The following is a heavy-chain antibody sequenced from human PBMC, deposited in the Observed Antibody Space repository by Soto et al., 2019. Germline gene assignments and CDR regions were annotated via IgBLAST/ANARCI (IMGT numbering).Heavy chain of an antibody. Sequence: PGGSLRLSCAASGFTFSNYAMNWVRQAPGGGLEWVSATTGSGDRSYLTDSVKGRFTISRDNSKNSLFLHMNSLRAEDTAVYYCARDFIASTATGLLSDVWGKGTTVPVSS. J-gene: IGHJ6*04. V-gene: IGHV3-23*01. CDR1: GFTFSNYA. CDR3: ARDFIASTATGLLSDV. CDR2: TTGSGDRS. D-gene: IGHD6-13*01.